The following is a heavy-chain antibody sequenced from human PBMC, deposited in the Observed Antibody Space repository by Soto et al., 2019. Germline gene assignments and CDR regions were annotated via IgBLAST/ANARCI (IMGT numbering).Heavy chain of an antibody. CDR3: ARNLNYYGSGLYYGMDV. V-gene: IGHV1-2*04. CDR2: INPNSGGT. CDR1: GYTFTGYY. Sequence: ASVKVSCKASGYTFTGYYMDWVRQAPGQGLEWMGWINPNSGGTNYAQKFQGWVTMTRDTSISTAYMELSRLRSDDTAVYYCARNLNYYGSGLYYGMDVWGQGTTVTVSS. J-gene: IGHJ6*02. D-gene: IGHD3-10*01.